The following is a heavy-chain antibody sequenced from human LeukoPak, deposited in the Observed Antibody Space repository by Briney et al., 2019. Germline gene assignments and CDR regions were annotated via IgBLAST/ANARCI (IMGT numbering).Heavy chain of an antibody. J-gene: IGHJ4*02. Sequence: SETLSLTCTVSGGAVSSSNYYWSWIRQPPGKGLEWIGYIYYSGSTNYNPSLKSRVTISVDTSKNQFSLKLSSVTAADTAVYYCARQDSSGWYIDYWGQGTLVTVSS. CDR3: ARQDSSGWYIDY. CDR1: GGAVSSSNYY. V-gene: IGHV4-61*01. D-gene: IGHD6-19*01. CDR2: IYYSGST.